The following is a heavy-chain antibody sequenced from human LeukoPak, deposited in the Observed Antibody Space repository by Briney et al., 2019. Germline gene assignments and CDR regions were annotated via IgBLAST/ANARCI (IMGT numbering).Heavy chain of an antibody. V-gene: IGHV3-30*03. CDR2: ISDDGSNK. Sequence: GGSLRLSCAASGFTFSDYGMHWVRQAPGKGLEWVAVISDDGSNKYYADSVKGRYTISRDNSQNTLYLQMNSLRTEDTAVYYCAGPMGPAAIFGFDYWGQGTLVTVTS. D-gene: IGHD2-2*01. CDR3: AGPMGPAAIFGFDY. J-gene: IGHJ4*02. CDR1: GFTFSDYG.